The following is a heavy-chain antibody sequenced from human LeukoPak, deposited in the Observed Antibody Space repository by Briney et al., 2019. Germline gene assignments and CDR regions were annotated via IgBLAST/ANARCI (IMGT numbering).Heavy chain of an antibody. V-gene: IGHV4-34*01. CDR3: ASSPVAAAAYYYYYYMDV. CDR2: IYHSGST. J-gene: IGHJ6*03. D-gene: IGHD6-13*01. CDR1: GGSLSGHY. Sequence: SETLSLTCGVYGGSLSGHYWTWIRQPPNKGLEWIGEIYHSGSTNNNPSLKSRVTISVDKSKNQFSLKLSSVTAADTAVYYCASSPVAAAAYYYYYYMDVWGKGTTVTVSS.